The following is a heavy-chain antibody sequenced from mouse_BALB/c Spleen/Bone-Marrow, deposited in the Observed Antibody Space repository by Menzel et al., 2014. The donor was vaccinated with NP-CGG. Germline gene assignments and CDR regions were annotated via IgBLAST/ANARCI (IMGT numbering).Heavy chain of an antibody. CDR3: AIFSITTVVKGY. V-gene: IGHV1-39*01. J-gene: IGHJ2*01. CDR2: IDPYYGGT. CDR1: GYSFTGYN. D-gene: IGHD1-1*01. Sequence: LVESGPELEKPGASVKIFCKASGYSFTGYNVNWVKQSNGKSLEWIGNIDPYYGGTSYNQKFKGKATLTVDKSSSTAYMQLKSLTSEDSAVYYCAIFSITTVVKGYWGQGTTLTVSS.